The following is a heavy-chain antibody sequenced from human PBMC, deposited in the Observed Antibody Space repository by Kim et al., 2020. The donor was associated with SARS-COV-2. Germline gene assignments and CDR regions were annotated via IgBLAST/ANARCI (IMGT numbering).Heavy chain of an antibody. CDR1: GYSISSGYY. V-gene: IGHV4-38-2*02. Sequence: SETLSLTCTVSGYSISSGYYWGWIRQPPGKGLEWIGSIYHSGSTYYNPSLKSRVTISVDTSKNQFSLKLSSVTAADTAVYYCARDQSLSSSGNTDAFDIWGQGTMVTVSS. J-gene: IGHJ3*02. D-gene: IGHD3-22*01. CDR3: ARDQSLSSSGNTDAFDI. CDR2: IYHSGST.